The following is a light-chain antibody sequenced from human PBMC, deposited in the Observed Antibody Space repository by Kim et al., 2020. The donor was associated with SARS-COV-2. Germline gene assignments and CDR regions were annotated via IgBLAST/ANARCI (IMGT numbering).Light chain of an antibody. Sequence: QGVPISCTGSSSNIGAGYDVHWYQQLPGTAPKLLIYGNSNRPSGVPDRFSGSKSGTSASLAITGLQAEDEADYYCQSYDSSLSVVVFGGGTQLTVL. CDR2: GNS. V-gene: IGLV1-40*01. CDR3: QSYDSSLSVVV. CDR1: SSNIGAGYD. J-gene: IGLJ2*01.